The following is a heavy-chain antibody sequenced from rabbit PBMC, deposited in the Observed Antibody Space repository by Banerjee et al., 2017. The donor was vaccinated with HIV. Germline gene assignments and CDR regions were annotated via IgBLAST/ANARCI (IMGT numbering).Heavy chain of an antibody. J-gene: IGHJ4*01. CDR1: GFSFSTSYY. CDR3: ARGGYADYGYGEFNL. D-gene: IGHD6-1*01. CDR2: IYAGSSGST. V-gene: IGHV1S45*01. Sequence: QEQLVESGGGLVQPGGSLKLSCKASGFSFSTSYYMCWVRQAPGKGLEWIACIYAGSSGSTHYASWAKGRFTISKTSSTTVTLQMTSLTAADTATYFCARGGYADYGYGEFNLWGPGTLVTVS.